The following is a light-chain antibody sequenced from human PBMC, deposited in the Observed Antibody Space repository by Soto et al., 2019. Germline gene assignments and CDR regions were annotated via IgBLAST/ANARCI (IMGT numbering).Light chain of an antibody. CDR2: GAS. J-gene: IGKJ3*01. CDR1: QTFSSY. V-gene: IGKV3-20*01. CDR3: QQYGSSPPFT. Sequence: EIVLTQSPGTLSLSPGERATLSCRASQTFSSYLAWYQQKPGQAPRLLIYGASTRATGIPDRFSGSGSGTDFCLTISRMEPEDVAVYYCQQYGSSPPFTFGPGTKVDIK.